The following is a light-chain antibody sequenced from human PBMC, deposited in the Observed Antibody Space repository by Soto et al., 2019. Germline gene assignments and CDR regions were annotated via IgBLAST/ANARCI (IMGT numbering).Light chain of an antibody. J-gene: IGKJ5*01. CDR1: QSVGSY. Sequence: PGDRATLSCRASQSVGSYLVWYQQKPGQAPRLLIHGASNRATGIPARFSGSGSGTDFTLTISSLEPEDFAVYYCQQRSNWPPLFGQGTRLEIK. CDR3: QQRSNWPPL. V-gene: IGKV3-11*01. CDR2: GAS.